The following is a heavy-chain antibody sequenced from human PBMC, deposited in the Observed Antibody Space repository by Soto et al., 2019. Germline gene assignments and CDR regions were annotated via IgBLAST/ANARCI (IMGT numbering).Heavy chain of an antibody. D-gene: IGHD2-15*01. CDR1: GFTFSSYG. V-gene: IGHV3-33*01. CDR2: IWYDGSNK. J-gene: IGHJ6*02. CDR3: ARDQLGYCSGGSCYSYYYYYGMDV. Sequence: WGSLRLSCAASGFTFSSYGMHWVRQAPGKGLEWVAVIWYDGSNKYYADSVKGRFTISRDNSKNTLYLQMNSLRAEDTAVYYCARDQLGYCSGGSCYSYYYYYGMDVWGQGTTVTVSS.